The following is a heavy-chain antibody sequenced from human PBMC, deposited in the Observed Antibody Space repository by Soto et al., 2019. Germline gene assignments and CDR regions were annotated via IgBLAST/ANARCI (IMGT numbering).Heavy chain of an antibody. CDR2: ISFDGTNK. V-gene: IGHV3-30-3*01. CDR3: SASRDYNWFDP. CDR1: EFAFSTHA. D-gene: IGHD2-21*02. Sequence: GGSLRLSCAASEFAFSTHAIHWVRQAPGEGLEWVAVISFDGTNKYYAGSVKGRFTISRDNSRSTLYLQMNSLRIEDTAVYYCSASRDYNWFDPWGQGTLVTVSS. J-gene: IGHJ5*02.